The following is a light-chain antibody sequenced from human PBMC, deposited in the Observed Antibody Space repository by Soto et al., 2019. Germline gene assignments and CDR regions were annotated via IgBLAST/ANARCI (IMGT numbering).Light chain of an antibody. Sequence: DIQMTQSPSTLSGSVGDRVTITCRASQTISSWLAWYQQKPGKAPKLLIYKASTLKSGVPSRFSGSGSGSEFNLTITGLQPDDFATYFCQQYNTYATFGQGTRLEI. CDR3: QQYNTYAT. CDR2: KAS. CDR1: QTISSW. V-gene: IGKV1-5*03. J-gene: IGKJ5*01.